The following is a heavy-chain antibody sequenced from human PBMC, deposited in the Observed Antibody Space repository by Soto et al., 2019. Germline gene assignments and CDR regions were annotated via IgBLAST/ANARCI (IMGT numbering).Heavy chain of an antibody. CDR2: VSASASNT. D-gene: IGHD2-2*01. CDR3: ANVPMCCGSSRCYTEGFAY. CDR1: GFTFSDYA. V-gene: IGHV3-23*01. J-gene: IGHJ4*02. Sequence: EVQLLQHGGGLVQPGGSLRLTCAASGFTFSDYAMSWVRQAPGKGLEWASTVSASASNTHYADSVKGRFTIARDNSKNTLFLQIDSMRAADTALYYCANVPMCCGSSRCYTEGFAYWGQGTLVIVSS.